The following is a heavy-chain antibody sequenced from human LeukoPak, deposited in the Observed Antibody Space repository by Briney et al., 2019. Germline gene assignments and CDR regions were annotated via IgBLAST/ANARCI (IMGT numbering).Heavy chain of an antibody. CDR1: GFIFSTFA. Sequence: HPGGSLRLSCEASGFIFSTFAMIWVRQPPGKGLEWVSSIFPSGGEIHYADSVRGRFTISRDNSKSTLSLQMNSLRAEDTAIYYCATYRQVLLPFESWGQGTLVTVSS. V-gene: IGHV3-23*01. D-gene: IGHD2-8*02. CDR2: IFPSGGEI. J-gene: IGHJ4*02. CDR3: ATYRQVLLPFES.